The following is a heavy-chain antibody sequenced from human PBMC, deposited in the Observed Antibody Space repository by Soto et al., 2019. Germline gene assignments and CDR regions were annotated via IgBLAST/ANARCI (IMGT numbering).Heavy chain of an antibody. CDR1: GVNLGNYW. Sequence: GSLRLSCTASGVNLGNYWIHLFRQSALKWLVWVSRINSGGSNIKYADSVRGRFTISGDNSKNTLYLQMNSLRAEDTAVYYCARQDIVVVPAAIDYGMDVWGQGTTVTVSS. CDR2: INSGGSNI. D-gene: IGHD2-2*02. CDR3: ARQDIVVVPAAIDYGMDV. J-gene: IGHJ6*02. V-gene: IGHV3-74*03.